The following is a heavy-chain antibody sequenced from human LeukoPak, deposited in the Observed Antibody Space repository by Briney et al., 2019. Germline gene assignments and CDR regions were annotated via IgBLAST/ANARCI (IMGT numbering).Heavy chain of an antibody. CDR3: ARHVRTFDY. CDR1: GGSFSGYY. CDR2: TNHSGST. Sequence: SETLSLTCAVYGGSFSGYYWSWIRQPPGKGLEWIGETNHSGSTNYNPSLKSRVTISVDTSKNQFSLKLSSVTAADTAVYYCARHVRTFDYWGQGTLVTVSS. J-gene: IGHJ4*02. V-gene: IGHV4-34*01.